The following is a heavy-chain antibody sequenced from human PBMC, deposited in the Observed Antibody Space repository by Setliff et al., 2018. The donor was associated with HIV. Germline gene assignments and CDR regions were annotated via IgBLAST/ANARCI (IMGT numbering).Heavy chain of an antibody. V-gene: IGHV4-39*01. J-gene: IGHJ4*02. CDR1: GASISSNSYY. CDR2: IYYNGNT. CDR3: ARLAIPAATTDY. Sequence: SETLSLTCSVSGASISSNSYYWGWIRQPPGKGLEWVGSIYYNGNTFYNQSLQSRVTISLDTSKNQFSLELNSVTAADTAVYYCARLAIPAATTDYWGQGTLVTVSS. D-gene: IGHD2-2*01.